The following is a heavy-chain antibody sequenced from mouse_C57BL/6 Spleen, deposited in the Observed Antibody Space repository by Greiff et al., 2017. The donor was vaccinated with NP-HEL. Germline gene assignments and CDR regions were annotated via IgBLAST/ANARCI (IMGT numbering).Heavy chain of an antibody. CDR3: ARWHYGSSYGFAY. Sequence: EVQLQQSGPELVKPGASVKIPCKASGYTFTDYNMDWVKQSHGKSLEWIGDINPNNGGTIYNQKFKGEATLTVDKSSSTAYMELRSLTSEDTAVYYCARWHYGSSYGFAYWGQGTLVTVSA. J-gene: IGHJ3*01. V-gene: IGHV1-18*01. CDR1: GYTFTDYN. CDR2: INPNNGGT. D-gene: IGHD1-1*01.